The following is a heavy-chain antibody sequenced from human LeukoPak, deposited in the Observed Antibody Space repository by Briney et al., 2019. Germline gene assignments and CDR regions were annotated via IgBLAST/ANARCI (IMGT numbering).Heavy chain of an antibody. V-gene: IGHV3-15*01. CDR3: TTDAPFYGSGSYFSDFQH. J-gene: IGHJ1*01. D-gene: IGHD3-10*01. CDR1: GFTFSYAC. CDR2: IKSKTDGGTT. Sequence: GGSLRLSCAASGFTFSYACMSWVRQAAGKGLEWVGRIKSKTDGGTTDHAAPVKGRFTISRDDSKKTLYLQMNSLKTEDTGVYYCTTDAPFYGSGSYFSDFQHWGQGTLVIASS.